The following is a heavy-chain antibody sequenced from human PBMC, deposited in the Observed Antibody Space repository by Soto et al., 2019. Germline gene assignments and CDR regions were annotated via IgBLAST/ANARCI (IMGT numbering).Heavy chain of an antibody. CDR1: VASVSSGSHS. CDR3: ARDPLGYSSSHFFDQ. V-gene: IGHV4-61*01. J-gene: IGHJ4*02. CDR2: IYYSGST. D-gene: IGHD6-6*01. Sequence: QVQLQESGPGLVKPSETLSVTCSVSVASVSSGSHSWSWIRQSPGKGLEWIGSIYYSGSTNYTPSLKRRVTRSGDTSKNLFSLKVSSVTAAETAVYFCARDPLGYSSSHFFDQWGQGTLVIVSS.